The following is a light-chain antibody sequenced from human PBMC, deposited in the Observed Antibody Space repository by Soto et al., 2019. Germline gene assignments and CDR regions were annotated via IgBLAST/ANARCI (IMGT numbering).Light chain of an antibody. CDR1: QSVSSSY. CDR3: QQYNNWPS. J-gene: IGKJ1*01. Sequence: VLTQSPGTLSFSPGERATLSCRSSQSVSSSYLAWYQQRPGQAPRLLIYGASSRATGIPDRFSGSGSGTDFTLTISSLQSEDFAVYYCQQYNNWPSFGQGTKVDIK. CDR2: GAS. V-gene: IGKV3-20*01.